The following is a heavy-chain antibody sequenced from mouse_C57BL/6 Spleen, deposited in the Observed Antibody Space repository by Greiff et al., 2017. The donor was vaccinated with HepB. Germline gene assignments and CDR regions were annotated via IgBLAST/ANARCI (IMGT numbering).Heavy chain of an antibody. Sequence: VQLQQSGPELVKPGASVKISCKASGYAFSSSWMNRVKQRPGKGLEWIGRIYPGDGDTNYNGKFKGKATLTADESSSTAYMQLSSLTSEDSAVYFCARRLFDYWGQGTTLTVSS. J-gene: IGHJ2*01. CDR3: ARRLFDY. V-gene: IGHV1-82*01. CDR2: IYPGDGDT. CDR1: GYAFSSSW.